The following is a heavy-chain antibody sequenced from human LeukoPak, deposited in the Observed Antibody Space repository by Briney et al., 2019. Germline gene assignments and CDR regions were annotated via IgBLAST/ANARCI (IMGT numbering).Heavy chain of an antibody. Sequence: SETLSLTCNVSGGSISSYYWSWIRQPPGKGLEWIGYIYYSGSTNYNPSLKSRVTISVDTSKNQFSLKLSSVTAADTAVYYCARNIYYYYGMDVWGQGTTVTVSS. CDR3: ARNIYYYYGMDV. D-gene: IGHD2/OR15-2a*01. V-gene: IGHV4-59*01. J-gene: IGHJ6*02. CDR2: IYYSGST. CDR1: GGSISSYY.